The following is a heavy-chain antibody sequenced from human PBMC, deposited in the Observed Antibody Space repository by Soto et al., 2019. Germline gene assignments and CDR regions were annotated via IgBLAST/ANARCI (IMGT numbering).Heavy chain of an antibody. CDR2: ISSNGGST. J-gene: IGHJ4*02. CDR3: VKDRYVDY. V-gene: IGHV3-64D*06. CDR1: GFTFSNYA. Sequence: EVQLVESGGGLVQPGGSLRLSCSVFGFTFSNYAMHWVRQAPGKGLQYVSSISSNGGSTYYADSVQGRFTISRDNSKNTLYLQMSSLRLEDTAVYYCVKDRYVDYWGQGTLVTVSS.